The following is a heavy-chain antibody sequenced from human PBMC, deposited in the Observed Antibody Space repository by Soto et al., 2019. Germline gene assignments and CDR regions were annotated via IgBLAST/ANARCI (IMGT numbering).Heavy chain of an antibody. J-gene: IGHJ3*02. CDR3: ARSSVPAAMTAFDI. D-gene: IGHD2-2*01. Sequence: QVQLQQWGAGLLKPSETLSLTCAVYGGSFSGYYWSWIRQPPGKGLEWIGEINHSGSTNYNPSLKSRVTISVDTSKNQFSLKLSSVTAADTAEYYCARSSVPAAMTAFDIWGQGTMVTVSS. CDR2: INHSGST. V-gene: IGHV4-34*01. CDR1: GGSFSGYY.